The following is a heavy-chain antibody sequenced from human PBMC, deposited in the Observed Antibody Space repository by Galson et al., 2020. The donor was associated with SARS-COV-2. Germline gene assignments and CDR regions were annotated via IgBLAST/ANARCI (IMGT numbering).Heavy chain of an antibody. D-gene: IGHD3-3*01. J-gene: IGHJ4*02. CDR1: GFTFTSST. V-gene: IGHV1-58*02. CDR2: IVVGSGNT. CDR3: AANLQYYDFWSGLTISGRWAFDY. Sequence: SVKVSCKASGFTFTSSTMQWVRQARGQRLEWIGWIVVGSGNTNYAQKFQERVTITRDMSTNTAYMELSSLRSEDTAVYYCAANLQYYDFWSGLTISGRWAFDYWGQGTLVTVSS.